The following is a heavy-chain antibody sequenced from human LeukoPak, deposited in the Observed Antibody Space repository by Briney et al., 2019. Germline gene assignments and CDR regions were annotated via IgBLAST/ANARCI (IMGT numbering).Heavy chain of an antibody. CDR1: GYTFTSYY. D-gene: IGHD3-10*01. CDR3: AREYGSGTLGNFDY. CDR2: INPSGGST. J-gene: IGHJ4*02. V-gene: IGHV1-46*01. Sequence: ASVKVSCKASGYTFTSYYMYWVRQAPGQGLGWMGIINPSGGSTSYAQKFQGRVTMTRDTSTSTVCMELSSLRSEDTAVYYCAREYGSGTLGNFDYWGQGTLVTVSS.